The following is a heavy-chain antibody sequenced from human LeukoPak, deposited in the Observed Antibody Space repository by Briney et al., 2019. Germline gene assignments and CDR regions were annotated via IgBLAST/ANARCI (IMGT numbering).Heavy chain of an antibody. Sequence: GGSLRLSCAASGFTFSSYSMYWVRQAPGKGLEWVSSISSSSSYIYYADSVKGRFTISRDNAKNSLYLQMNSLRAEDTAVYYCARDRGIVGAPDAFDIWGQGTMVTVSS. CDR3: ARDRGIVGAPDAFDI. J-gene: IGHJ3*02. CDR1: GFTFSSYS. CDR2: ISSSSSYI. V-gene: IGHV3-21*01. D-gene: IGHD1-26*01.